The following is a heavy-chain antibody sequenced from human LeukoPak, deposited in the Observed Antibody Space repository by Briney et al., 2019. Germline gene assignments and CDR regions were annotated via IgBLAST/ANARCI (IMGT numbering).Heavy chain of an antibody. CDR3: ARVPVGAIWYREWFDT. J-gene: IGHJ5*02. D-gene: IGHD6-13*01. CDR1: GFTFSSHT. Sequence: GGSLRLSCAASGFTFSSHTMNWVRQAPGKGLEWISSINGRSSYLFYADSVRGRFTISRDNAKSSMYLQMDSLRSDDTAVYYCARVPVGAIWYREWFDTWGQGTLVTVSS. V-gene: IGHV3-21*01. CDR2: INGRSSYL.